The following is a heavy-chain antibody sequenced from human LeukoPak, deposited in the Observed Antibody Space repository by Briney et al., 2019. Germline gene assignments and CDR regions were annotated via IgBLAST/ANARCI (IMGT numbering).Heavy chain of an antibody. J-gene: IGHJ4*02. D-gene: IGHD3-22*01. V-gene: IGHV3-21*01. CDR3: ARDDDSSGYYYGGDY. CDR2: ISSSSSYI. CDR1: GFTFSSYS. Sequence: PGGSLRLSFAASGFTFSSYSMKWVRQAPGKGLGWVSSISSSSSYIYYADSVKGRFTISRDNAKNSLYLQMNSLRAEDTAVYYCARDDDSSGYYYGGDYWGQGTLVTVSS.